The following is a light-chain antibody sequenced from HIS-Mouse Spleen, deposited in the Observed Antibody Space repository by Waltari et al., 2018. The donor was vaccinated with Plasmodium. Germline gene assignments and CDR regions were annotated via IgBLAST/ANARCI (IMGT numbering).Light chain of an antibody. CDR2: CAS. CDR3: QQYNNWPRGT. J-gene: IGKJ1*01. Sequence: EIVMTQSPATLSVSPGERATLSCRASQSVSSNLAWYQQKPGQAPRLLIYCASTRATGNPARFSGSGSGTEFTLTISSMQSEDFAVYYCQQYNNWPRGTFGQGTKVEIK. CDR1: QSVSSN. V-gene: IGKV3-15*01.